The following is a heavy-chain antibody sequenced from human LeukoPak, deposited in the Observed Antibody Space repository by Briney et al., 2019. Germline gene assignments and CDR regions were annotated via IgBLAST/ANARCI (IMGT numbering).Heavy chain of an antibody. CDR1: GGSISSGDYY. J-gene: IGHJ4*02. CDR3: AREPVAYYYDSSGLGGF. Sequence: PSETLSLTCTVSGGSISSGDYYWSWIRQPPGKGLEWIGYIYYSGSTYYNPSLKSRVTISVDTSKNQFSLKLSSVTAADTAVYYCAREPVAYYYDSSGLGGFWGQGTLVTVSS. D-gene: IGHD3-22*01. V-gene: IGHV4-30-4*01. CDR2: IYYSGST.